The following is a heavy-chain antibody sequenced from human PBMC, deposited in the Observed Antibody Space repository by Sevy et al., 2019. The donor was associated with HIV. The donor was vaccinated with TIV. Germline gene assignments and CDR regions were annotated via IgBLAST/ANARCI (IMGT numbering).Heavy chain of an antibody. CDR3: TRDGGGGNILASYYYYDMDV. J-gene: IGHJ6*02. CDR1: GFTFCDFT. V-gene: IGHV3-49*03. Sequence: GGSLRLSCTTSGFTFCDFTMSWFRQAPGKGLEWVGFIRSKDYCGTTEDAASVKGRFTISRDDSKNIVYMQMNSLKTEDTAVYFCTRDGGGGNILASYYYYDMDVWGQGTTVTVSS. CDR2: IRSKDYCGTT. D-gene: IGHD2-21*01.